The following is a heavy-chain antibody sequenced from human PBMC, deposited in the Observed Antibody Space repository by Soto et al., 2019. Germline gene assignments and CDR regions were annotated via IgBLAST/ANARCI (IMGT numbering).Heavy chain of an antibody. CDR1: GFTFSSYG. D-gene: IGHD1-7*01. CDR2: ISYDGSNK. CDR3: AKDIATGTTFNWFDP. J-gene: IGHJ5*02. Sequence: GGSLRLSCAASGFTFSSYGMHWVRQAPGKGLEWVAVISYDGSNKYYADSVKGRFTISRDNSKNTLYLQMNSLRAEDTAVYYCAKDIATGTTFNWFDPWGQGTLVTVSS. V-gene: IGHV3-30*18.